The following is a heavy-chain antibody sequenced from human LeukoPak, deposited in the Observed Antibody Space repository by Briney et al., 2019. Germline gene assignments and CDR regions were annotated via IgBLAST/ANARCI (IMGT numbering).Heavy chain of an antibody. CDR3: ARFTPQGYGWGGYNRFDP. J-gene: IGHJ5*02. CDR2: IFYSGST. Sequence: SETLSLTCTVSGGSISTSNYYWGWIRQPPGKGLEWIGNIFYSGSTYYSPSLKSRVTISLDTSRNQFSLNLTSVTAADTAVYYCARFTPQGYGWGGYNRFDPWGQGTLVTVSS. V-gene: IGHV4-39*07. CDR1: GGSISTSNYY. D-gene: IGHD3-16*01.